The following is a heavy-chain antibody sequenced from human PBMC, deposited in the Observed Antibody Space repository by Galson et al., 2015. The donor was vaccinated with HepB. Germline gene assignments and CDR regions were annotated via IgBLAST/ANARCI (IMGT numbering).Heavy chain of an antibody. CDR1: GFTFSNYG. V-gene: IGHV3-30*18. CDR2: ISYDRSNK. Sequence: SLRLSCAASGFTFSNYGMHWVRQAPGKGLEWVAVISYDRSNKYYADSVKGRFTISRDNSKNTLYLQMNSLSAEDTALYYCAKDPYLYSALAGTMAGFDYWGQGTLVTVSS. CDR3: AKDPYLYSALAGTMAGFDY. J-gene: IGHJ4*02. D-gene: IGHD6-19*01.